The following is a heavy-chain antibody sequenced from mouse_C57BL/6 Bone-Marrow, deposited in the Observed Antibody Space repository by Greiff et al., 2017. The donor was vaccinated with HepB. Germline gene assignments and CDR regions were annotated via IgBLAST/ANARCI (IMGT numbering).Heavy chain of an antibody. CDR3: AYYGSNYDYFDY. D-gene: IGHD1-1*01. J-gene: IGHJ2*01. V-gene: IGHV1-53*01. CDR2: INPSNGGT. Sequence: QVHVKQPGTELVKPGASVKLSCKASGYTFTSYWMHWVKQRPGQGLEWIGNINPSNGGTNYNEKFKSKATLTVDKSSSTAYMQLSSLTSEDSAVYYYAYYGSNYDYFDYWGQGTTLTVSS. CDR1: GYTFTSYW.